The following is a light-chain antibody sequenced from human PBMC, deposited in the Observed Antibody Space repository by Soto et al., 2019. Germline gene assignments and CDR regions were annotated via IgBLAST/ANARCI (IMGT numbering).Light chain of an antibody. J-gene: IGKJ4*01. Sequence: DIQMTQSPSALSASVGDRVTITCLASQSITNYLNWYQHKPGQAPNLLIYAASTLQAGVPSRFRGSGSGTDFTLAISSLQPEDFETYFCQQSNSSPPTFGGGTKVDIK. CDR1: QSITNY. CDR2: AAS. V-gene: IGKV1-39*01. CDR3: QQSNSSPPT.